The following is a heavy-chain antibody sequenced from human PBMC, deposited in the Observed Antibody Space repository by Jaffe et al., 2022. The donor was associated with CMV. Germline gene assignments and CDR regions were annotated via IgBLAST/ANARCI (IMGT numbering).Heavy chain of an antibody. CDR2: IYYSGST. J-gene: IGHJ4*02. CDR3: ARQVRGIAAAGNPTGDFDY. V-gene: IGHV4-39*01. CDR1: GGSISSSSYY. D-gene: IGHD6-13*01. Sequence: QLQLQESGPGLVKPSETLSLTCTVSGGSISSSSYYWGWIRQPPGKGLEWIGSIYYSGSTYYNPSLKSRVTISVDTSKNQFSLKLSSVTAADTAVYYCARQVRGIAAAGNPTGDFDYWGQGTLVTVSS.